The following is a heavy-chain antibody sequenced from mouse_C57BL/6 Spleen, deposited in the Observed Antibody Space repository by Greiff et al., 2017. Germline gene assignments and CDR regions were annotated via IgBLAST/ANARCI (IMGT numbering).Heavy chain of an antibody. CDR3: ASRDCGHDGGFAY. Sequence: VQLQQSGPELVKPGASVKMSCKASGYTFTDYNMHWVKQSHGKSLEWIGYINPNNGGTSYNQKFKGKATLTVNKSSSTAYMELRSLTSEDSAVYYCASRDCGHDGGFAYWGQGTLVTVSA. V-gene: IGHV1-22*01. D-gene: IGHD2-12*01. J-gene: IGHJ3*01. CDR1: GYTFTDYN. CDR2: INPNNGGT.